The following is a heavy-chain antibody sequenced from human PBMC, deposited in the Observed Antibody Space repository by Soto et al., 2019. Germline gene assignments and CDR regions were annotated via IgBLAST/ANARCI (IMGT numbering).Heavy chain of an antibody. V-gene: IGHV3-64*01. CDR3: AKSSITTTSHYNYIWGSYPGPFDI. D-gene: IGHD3-16*01. J-gene: IGHJ3*02. Sequence: GGSLRLSCAASGFTFSSYAMHWVRQAPGKGLEYVSAISSNGGSTYYANSVKGRFTISRDNSKNTLYLQMNSLRAEDTAVYYCAKSSITTTSHYNYIWGSYPGPFDIWGQGTMVTVSS. CDR1: GFTFSSYA. CDR2: ISSNGGST.